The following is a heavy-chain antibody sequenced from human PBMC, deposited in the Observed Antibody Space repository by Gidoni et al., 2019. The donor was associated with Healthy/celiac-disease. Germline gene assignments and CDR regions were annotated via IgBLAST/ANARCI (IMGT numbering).Heavy chain of an antibody. J-gene: IGHJ5*02. V-gene: IGHV1-69*01. CDR1: GGTFRSYA. CDR2: IIPIVGTA. Sequence: QVQLVQSGAEVKKPGSSVKVSCKASGGTFRSYAIRWVRQAPGQGLEWMGGIIPIVGTANYAQKFQGRVTITADESTSTAYMELSSLRSEDTAVYYCARDAPSSRLVRGGWFDPWGQGTLVTVSS. CDR3: ARDAPSSRLVRGGWFDP. D-gene: IGHD3-9*01.